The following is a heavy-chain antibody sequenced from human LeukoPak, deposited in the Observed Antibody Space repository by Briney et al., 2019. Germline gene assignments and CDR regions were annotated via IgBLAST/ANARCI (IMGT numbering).Heavy chain of an antibody. V-gene: IGHV3-30-3*01. CDR2: ISYDGSNK. J-gene: IGHJ4*02. Sequence: GRSLRLSCAASGFTFSSYAMHWVRQAPGKGLEWVAVISYDGSNKYYADSVKGRFTISRDNSKNTLYLQMNSLRAEDTAVYYCAREPHDSSGYYSLCDGFDYWGQGTLVTVSS. CDR3: AREPHDSSGYYSLCDGFDY. D-gene: IGHD3-22*01. CDR1: GFTFSSYA.